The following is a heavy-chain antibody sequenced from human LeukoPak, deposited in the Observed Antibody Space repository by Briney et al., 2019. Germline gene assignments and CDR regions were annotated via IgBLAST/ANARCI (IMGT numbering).Heavy chain of an antibody. CDR2: ISYDGSNK. J-gene: IGHJ4*02. V-gene: IGHV3-30*03. CDR1: GFTFSSYG. D-gene: IGHD1-26*01. Sequence: PGGSLRLSCAASGFTFSSYGMHWVRQAPGKGLEWVAVISYDGSNKYYADSVKGRFTISRDNAKNSLYLQMNSLRVEDTAVYYCASGMRVGPNIWGQGTLVTVSS. CDR3: ASGMRVGPNI.